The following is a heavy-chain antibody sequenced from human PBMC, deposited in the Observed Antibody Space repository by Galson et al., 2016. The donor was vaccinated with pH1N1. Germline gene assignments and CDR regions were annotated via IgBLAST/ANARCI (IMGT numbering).Heavy chain of an antibody. CDR3: ARRVGRSFDY. CDR1: GNTFTSYY. J-gene: IGHJ4*02. D-gene: IGHD3-16*01. Sequence: SVKVSCKASGNTFTSYYMHGVRQAPGQGLEWMGTINPSGGSTSYAQKFQGRVTMTRDTSTSTVYMELSSLRFEDTAVYYCARRVGRSFDYWGQGTLVTVSS. V-gene: IGHV1-46*01. CDR2: INPSGGST.